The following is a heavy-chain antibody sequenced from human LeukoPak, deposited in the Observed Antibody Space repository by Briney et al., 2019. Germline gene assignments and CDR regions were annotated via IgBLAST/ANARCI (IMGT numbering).Heavy chain of an antibody. CDR1: GYSISSGYY. V-gene: IGHV4-38-2*01. J-gene: IGHJ5*02. D-gene: IGHD3-10*01. Sequence: KPSETLSLTCAVSGYSISSGYYWGWIRQPPGKGLEWIGSIYHSGSTYYNPSLKSRVTIPVDTSKNQFSLKLSSVTAADTAVYYCARHPMVRGDIIKFDPWGQGTLVTVSS. CDR2: IYHSGST. CDR3: ARHPMVRGDIIKFDP.